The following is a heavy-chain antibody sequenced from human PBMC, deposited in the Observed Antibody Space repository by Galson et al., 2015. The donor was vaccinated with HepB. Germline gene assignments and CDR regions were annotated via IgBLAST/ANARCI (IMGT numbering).Heavy chain of an antibody. Sequence: SLRLSCAASGFTFGDYYMSWIRQSPGKGLEWVSYISISGNTIYYADSVKGRFIISRDNSQNTAYLQMNSLRAEDTAVYYCARYEGNLKAFDIWGQGTMVIVSS. CDR3: ARYEGNLKAFDI. J-gene: IGHJ3*02. CDR2: ISISGNTI. CDR1: GFTFGDYY. V-gene: IGHV3-11*04. D-gene: IGHD3-10*01.